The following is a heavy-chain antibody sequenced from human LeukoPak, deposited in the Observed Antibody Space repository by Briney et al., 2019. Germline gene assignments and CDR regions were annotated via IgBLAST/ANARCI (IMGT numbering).Heavy chain of an antibody. V-gene: IGHV6-1*01. D-gene: IGHD3-3*01. CDR1: VLSVSSTNTA. CDR2: TYYRSRWYN. J-gene: IGHJ4*01. CDR3: TRSDNYAVDY. Sequence: SQTLSLTSAISVLSVSSTNTAWNGFRQSPSRGLEWLGNTYYRSRWYNDYAASVIGRITINSDTSRNQFSLQLNSVTPEDTSVYRCTRSDNYAVDYWGRGTLVTVSS.